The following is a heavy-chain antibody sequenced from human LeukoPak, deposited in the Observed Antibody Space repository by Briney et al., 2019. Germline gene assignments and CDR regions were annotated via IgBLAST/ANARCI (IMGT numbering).Heavy chain of an antibody. V-gene: IGHV4-4*07. CDR2: IYTSGST. Sequence: SETLSLTCAVYGGSFSGYYWNWIRQPAGKGLEWIGRIYTSGSTNYNPSLKSRVTMSVGTSKNQFSLKLSSVTAADTAVYYCARDKSRTYGSADAFDIWGQGTMVTVSS. J-gene: IGHJ3*02. D-gene: IGHD3-10*01. CDR1: GGSFSGYY. CDR3: ARDKSRTYGSADAFDI.